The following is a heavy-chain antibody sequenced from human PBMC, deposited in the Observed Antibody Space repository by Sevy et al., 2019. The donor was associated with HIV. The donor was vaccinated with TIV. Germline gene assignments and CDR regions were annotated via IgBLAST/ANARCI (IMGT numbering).Heavy chain of an antibody. D-gene: IGHD3-10*01. Sequence: GGSLRLSCTASGFTFADYTMSWFRQAPGRGLEWLSFIRVKAFGATAEYAASVKGRFTTSRDDSQSIAYLQMIGLKTEDAAFYYCTREATLVRGVVTINDAFDIWGQGTMVTVS. CDR2: IRVKAFGATA. CDR3: TREATLVRGVVTINDAFDI. CDR1: GFTFADYT. V-gene: IGHV3-49*03. J-gene: IGHJ3*02.